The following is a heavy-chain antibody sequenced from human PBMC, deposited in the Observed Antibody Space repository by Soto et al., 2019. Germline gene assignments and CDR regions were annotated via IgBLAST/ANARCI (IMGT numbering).Heavy chain of an antibody. CDR3: AGGPQGIAAAGAYYYYGMDV. J-gene: IGHJ6*02. CDR1: GGSVSSGSYY. D-gene: IGHD6-13*01. Sequence: QVQLQESGPGLVKPSETLSLTCTVSGGSVSSGSYYWSWIRQPPGKGLEWIGYIYYSGSTNYNPYLKSRGNISVDTSKTQFSLKLSSVTAADTAVYYCAGGPQGIAAAGAYYYYGMDVWGQGTTVTVSS. CDR2: IYYSGST. V-gene: IGHV4-61*01.